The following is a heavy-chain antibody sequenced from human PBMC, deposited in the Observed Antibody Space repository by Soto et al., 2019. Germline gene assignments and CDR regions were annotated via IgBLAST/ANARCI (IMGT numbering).Heavy chain of an antibody. CDR3: ARDQAMAQFDY. CDR1: GYTFTNYG. V-gene: IGHV1-18*01. CDR2: INAYNGNT. D-gene: IGHD5-18*01. Sequence: QVQLVQSGAEVKKPGASVKVSCKASGYTFTNYGISWVRQAPGQGLEWMGWINAYNGNTKYAQKLQGRVNMTTDTSTSTACMELRSLRSDDTAVYYCARDQAMAQFDYWGQGTLVTVSS. J-gene: IGHJ4*02.